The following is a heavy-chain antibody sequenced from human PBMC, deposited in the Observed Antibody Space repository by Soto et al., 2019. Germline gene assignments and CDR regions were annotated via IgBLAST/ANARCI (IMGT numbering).Heavy chain of an antibody. D-gene: IGHD2-8*01. J-gene: IGHJ4*02. CDR1: GFTFSSYA. CDR3: ARGQHGLDH. Sequence: QVQLLESGGGVVQPGRSLRLSCAASGFTFSSYAMHWVRQPPGKGLEWVAVVSNDGRNKFYADSVRGRFTISRDNSKNTLYLEMHSLRVEHTAVFYCARGQHGLDHCGQGSVVLVSP. CDR2: VSNDGRNK. V-gene: IGHV3-30-3*01.